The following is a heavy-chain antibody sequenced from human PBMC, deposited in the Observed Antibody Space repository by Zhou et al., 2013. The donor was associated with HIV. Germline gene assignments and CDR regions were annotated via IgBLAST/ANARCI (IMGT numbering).Heavy chain of an antibody. V-gene: IGHV4-59*11. CDR1: NGSSTLQY. CDR3: ARLNRDFLSGHLRVMTTSFDP. J-gene: IGHJ5*02. CDR2: LFNDVTA. D-gene: IGHD3-16*01. Sequence: QVQLQESGPGLVKPSETLSLTCTVSNGSSTLQYWAWLRQPPGKGLEWIGHLFNDVTAVSNIHYMSSFRGRVTLSVDKSRTQISLKMTSVTAADTAIYFCARLNRDFLSGHLRVMTTSFDPWGQGILVTVSS.